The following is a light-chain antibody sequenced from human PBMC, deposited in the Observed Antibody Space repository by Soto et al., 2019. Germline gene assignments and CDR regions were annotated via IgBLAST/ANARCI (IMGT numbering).Light chain of an antibody. Sequence: EIVLTQSPGTRSLSPGERATLSCRASQSISSGHLAWYQQRPGQAPRLLMYGISSRATGTPDRFSGSGSGTDFTLTISRLEPEDFAVYSCQHYDYVPTFGQGTRLEI. CDR3: QHYDYVPT. CDR2: GIS. CDR1: QSISSGH. V-gene: IGKV3-20*01. J-gene: IGKJ5*01.